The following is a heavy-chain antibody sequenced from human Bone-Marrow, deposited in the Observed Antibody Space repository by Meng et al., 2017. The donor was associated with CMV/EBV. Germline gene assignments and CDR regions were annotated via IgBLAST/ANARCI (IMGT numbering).Heavy chain of an antibody. CDR2: IYYSGST. CDR1: GGSISSSSYY. J-gene: IGHJ4*02. D-gene: IGHD3-22*01. CDR3: AREVYYYDSSGYVD. V-gene: IGHV4-61*01. Sequence: SETLSLTCTVSGGSISSSSYYWGWIRQPPGKGLEWIGYIYYSGSTNYNPSLKSRVTISVDTSKNQFSLKLSSVTAADTAVYYCAREVYYYDSSGYVDWGQGTRVTVSS.